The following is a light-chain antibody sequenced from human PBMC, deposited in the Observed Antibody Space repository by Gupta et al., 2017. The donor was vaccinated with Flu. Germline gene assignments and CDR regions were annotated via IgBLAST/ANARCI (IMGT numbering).Light chain of an antibody. CDR2: GAS. CDR3: QQTYNTYHYS. CDR1: QSISTY. J-gene: IGKJ2*01. V-gene: IGKV1-39*01. Sequence: DRVTITCRASQSISTYLNWYQQKSGKAPKVVIYGASNLQSGVPSRFSGSGYGTDFTLIISSLQPEDVAIYFCQQTYNTYHYSFGQGTRLEIK.